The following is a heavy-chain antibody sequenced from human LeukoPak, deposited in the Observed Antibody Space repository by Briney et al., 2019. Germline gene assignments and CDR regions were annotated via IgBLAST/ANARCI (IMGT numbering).Heavy chain of an antibody. CDR2: IYHSGST. D-gene: IGHD2-2*02. J-gene: IGHJ5*02. V-gene: IGHV4-38-2*02. CDR1: GYSISSDYY. CDR3: ARGLGYCSSTSCYTLDNWFDP. Sequence: SETLSLTCTVSGYSISSDYYWGWIRQPPGKGLEWIGSIYHSGSTYYNPSLKSRVTISVDTSKNQFSLKLSSVTAADTAVYYCARGLGYCSSTSCYTLDNWFDPWGQGTLVTVSS.